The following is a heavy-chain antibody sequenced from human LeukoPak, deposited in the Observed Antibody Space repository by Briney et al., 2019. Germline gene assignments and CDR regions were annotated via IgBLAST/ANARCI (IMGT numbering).Heavy chain of an antibody. CDR2: ISGSGGST. CDR3: AKGGCSGGSCYYPYYFDY. CDR1: GFTFSSYA. V-gene: IGHV3-23*01. D-gene: IGHD2-15*01. Sequence: GGSLRLSCAASGFTFSSYAMSRVRQAPGKGLEWVSAISGSGGSTYYADSVKGRFTISRDNSKNTLYLQMNSLRAEDTAVYYCAKGGCSGGSCYYPYYFDYWGQGTLVTVSS. J-gene: IGHJ4*02.